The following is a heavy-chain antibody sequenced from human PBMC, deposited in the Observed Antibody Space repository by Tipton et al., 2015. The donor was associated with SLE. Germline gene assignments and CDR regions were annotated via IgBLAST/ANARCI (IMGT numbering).Heavy chain of an antibody. J-gene: IGHJ4*02. V-gene: IGHV1-46*01. CDR2: INPSGGST. Sequence: QSGAEVKKPGASVKVSCKASGYTFTNYDINWVRQGTGQGLEWMGIINPSGGSTSYAQKFQGRVTMTRDTSTSTVYMELSSLRSEDTAVYYCARRYCSSTSCCYDYWGQGTLVTVSS. D-gene: IGHD2-2*01. CDR1: GYTFTNYD. CDR3: ARRYCSSTSCCYDY.